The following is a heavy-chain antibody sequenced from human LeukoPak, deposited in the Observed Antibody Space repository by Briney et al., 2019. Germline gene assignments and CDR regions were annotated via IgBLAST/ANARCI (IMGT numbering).Heavy chain of an antibody. CDR3: AGVDYYGSGSYLREYYYYGMDV. D-gene: IGHD3-10*01. CDR2: MNPNSGNT. Sequence: GASVKVSCKASGYTFTSYDINWVRQATGQGLEWMGWMNPNSGNTGYAQKFQGRVTMTRNTSISTAYMELSGLRSEDTAVYYCAGVDYYGSGSYLREYYYYGMDVWGQGTTVTVSS. CDR1: GYTFTSYD. V-gene: IGHV1-8*01. J-gene: IGHJ6*02.